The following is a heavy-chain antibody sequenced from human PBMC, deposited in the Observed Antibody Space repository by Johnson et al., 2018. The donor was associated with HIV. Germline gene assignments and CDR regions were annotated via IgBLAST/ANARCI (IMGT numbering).Heavy chain of an antibody. V-gene: IGHV3-30-3*01. CDR1: GFTFSSYA. CDR3: ARDPMVRGAGGFDI. Sequence: QVQLVESGGGVVQPGRSLRLYCAASGFTFSSYAMHWVRQAPGKGLEWVAVISYDGSNKYYADSVKGRFTISRDNSKNTLYLQMNSLRAEDTAVYYCARDPMVRGAGGFDIWGQGTMVTVSS. J-gene: IGHJ3*02. CDR2: ISYDGSNK. D-gene: IGHD3-10*01.